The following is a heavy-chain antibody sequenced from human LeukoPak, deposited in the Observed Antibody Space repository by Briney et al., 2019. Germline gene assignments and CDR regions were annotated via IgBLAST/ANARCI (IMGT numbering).Heavy chain of an antibody. CDR1: GDSVSNNIAT. J-gene: IGHJ3*02. CDR3: AREEVGAIPYAFDI. CDR2: TYYRSKWYN. D-gene: IGHD1-26*01. V-gene: IGHV6-1*01. Sequence: SQTLSLTCAISGDSVSNNIATWNWIRQSPSRGLEWPGRTYYRSKWYNDYAVSVKSRITINPDTSKNQFSLQLNSVTPEDTAVYYCAREEVGAIPYAFDIWGQGTMVTVSS.